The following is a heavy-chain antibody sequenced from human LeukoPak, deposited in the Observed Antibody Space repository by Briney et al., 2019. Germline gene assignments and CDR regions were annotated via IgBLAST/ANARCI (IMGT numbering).Heavy chain of an antibody. J-gene: IGHJ4*02. D-gene: IGHD6-13*01. CDR1: GGSISSYY. CDR3: ARQVYSSSWSYYFEY. V-gene: IGHV4-59*01. CDR2: IYYSGST. Sequence: SETLSLTCTVSGGSISSYYWSWIRQPPGKGLEWIGYIYYSGSTNYNPSLKSRVTMSIDTSKNQFSLKLSSVTPADTAVYYCARQVYSSSWSYYFEYWGQGILVTVSS.